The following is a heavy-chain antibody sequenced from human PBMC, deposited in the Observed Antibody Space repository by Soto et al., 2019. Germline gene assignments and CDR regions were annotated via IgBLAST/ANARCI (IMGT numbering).Heavy chain of an antibody. J-gene: IGHJ6*03. CDR3: ARLSIVVVPDATGDYYYMDV. CDR1: GGSISSSSYY. V-gene: IGHV4-39*01. D-gene: IGHD2-2*01. Sequence: SETLSLTCTVSGGSISSSSYYWGWIRQPPGKGLEWIGSIYYSGSTYYNPSLKSRVTISVDTSKNQFSLKLSSVTAADTAVYYCARLSIVVVPDATGDYYYMDVWGKGTTVTVSS. CDR2: IYYSGST.